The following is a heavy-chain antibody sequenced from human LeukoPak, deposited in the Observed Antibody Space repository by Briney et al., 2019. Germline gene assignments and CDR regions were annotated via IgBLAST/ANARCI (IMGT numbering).Heavy chain of an antibody. CDR1: GYTFTTYW. Sequence: GESLKISCKGSGYTFTTYWIGWVRQMPGKGREWMGIIYPRHSGHSDTRYSPSFQGQVTISADKSINTAFLQWSSLQASDTAIYYWASAKNGDYHWWFDPWGQGTLVTVSS. CDR2: IYPRHSGHSDT. D-gene: IGHD4-17*01. V-gene: IGHV5-51*01. CDR3: ASAKNGDYHWWFDP. J-gene: IGHJ5*02.